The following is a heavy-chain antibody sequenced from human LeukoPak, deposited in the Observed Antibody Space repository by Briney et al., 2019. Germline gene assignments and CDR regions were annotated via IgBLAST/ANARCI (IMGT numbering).Heavy chain of an antibody. J-gene: IGHJ3*02. CDR2: IWYDGSNK. CDR3: AIYCSSTSCSTGDAFDT. Sequence: GGSLRLSCAASGFTFSSYGMHWVRQAPGKGLEWVAVIWYDGSNKYYADSVKGRFTISRDNSKNTLYLQMNSLRAEDTAVYYCAIYCSSTSCSTGDAFDTWGQGTMVTVSS. V-gene: IGHV3-33*01. D-gene: IGHD2-2*01. CDR1: GFTFSSYG.